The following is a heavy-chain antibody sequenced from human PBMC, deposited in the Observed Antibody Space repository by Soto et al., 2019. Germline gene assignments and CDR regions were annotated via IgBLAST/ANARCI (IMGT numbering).Heavy chain of an antibody. CDR2: INHSGST. V-gene: IGHV4-34*01. Sequence: SETLSLTCAVYGGSFSGYYWSWIRQPPGKGLEWIGEINHSGSTNYNPSLKSRVTISVDTSKNQFSLKLSSVTAADTAVYYCAASCVGCGGFNYYGMDVWGQGPTVT. CDR1: GGSFSGYY. D-gene: IGHD2-21*01. CDR3: AASCVGCGGFNYYGMDV. J-gene: IGHJ6*02.